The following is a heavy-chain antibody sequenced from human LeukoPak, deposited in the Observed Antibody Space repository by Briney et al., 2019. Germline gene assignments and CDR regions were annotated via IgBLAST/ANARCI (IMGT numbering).Heavy chain of an antibody. V-gene: IGHV4-39*01. CDR1: GRSISSSSYY. Sequence: PSETLSLTCSVSGRSISSSSYYWGWIRHPPGKGLEWIGTIYYSGSTYYNPSLKTRVTISIDTSKNQFSLKLSSVTAADTAVYYCARRGGYSYGYVVDHWGQGTLVTVSS. J-gene: IGHJ4*02. D-gene: IGHD5-18*01. CDR3: ARRGGYSYGYVVDH. CDR2: IYYSGST.